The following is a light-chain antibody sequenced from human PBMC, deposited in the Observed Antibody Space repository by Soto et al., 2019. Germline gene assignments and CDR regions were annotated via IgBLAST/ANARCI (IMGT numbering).Light chain of an antibody. Sequence: EIVLTQSPGTLSLSPEERATLSCRASQSVSGSYLAWYQQKPGRAPRLLINGASSRATGIPDRFSGSGSGTDFTLTISRLEPEDFAVYYCQQYGTSPETFGQGTKLEIK. CDR2: GAS. CDR1: QSVSGSY. J-gene: IGKJ2*01. V-gene: IGKV3-20*01. CDR3: QQYGTSPET.